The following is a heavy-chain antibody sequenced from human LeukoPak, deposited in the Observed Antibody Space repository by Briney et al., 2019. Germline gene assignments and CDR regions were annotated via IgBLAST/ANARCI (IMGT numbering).Heavy chain of an antibody. CDR1: GGSFRGYY. V-gene: IGHV4-34*01. J-gene: IGHJ4*02. CDR3: ARGGYDFWSGYHDY. CDR2: INHSGST. D-gene: IGHD3-3*01. Sequence: PSETLSLTCAVYGGSFRGYYWSYIRQPPGKGLEWIGEINHSGSTSYNPSLKSRVTTSVDTSKNQFSLKLSSVTAADTAVYYCARGGYDFWSGYHDYWGQGTLVTVSA.